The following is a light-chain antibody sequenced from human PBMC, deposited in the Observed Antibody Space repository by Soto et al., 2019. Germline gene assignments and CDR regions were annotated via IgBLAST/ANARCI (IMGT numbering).Light chain of an antibody. Sequence: EIVLTQSPATLSLSPGERATLSCRASQSVSNYLAWYQQKPGQAPRLLIYGASSRATAIPDRFSGSGSGTDFTLTISSLQPDDFATYYCQQYNSYWTFGQGTKVDNK. J-gene: IGKJ1*01. V-gene: IGKV3-11*01. CDR2: GAS. CDR1: QSVSNY. CDR3: QQYNSYWT.